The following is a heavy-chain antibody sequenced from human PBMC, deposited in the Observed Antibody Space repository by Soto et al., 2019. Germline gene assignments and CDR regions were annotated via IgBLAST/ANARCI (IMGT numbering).Heavy chain of an antibody. V-gene: IGHV4-59*01. Sequence: SETLSLTCTVSGGSISSDYWNWIRQSPGKGLEWIGYIYYESANYNPSLSSRLIILVDTSKNQISLRLSSVTAADTAVYYCTTDRCTPSTCYLNYWGLGILVTVSS. J-gene: IGHJ4*02. CDR1: GGSISSDY. CDR2: IYYESA. CDR3: TTDRCTPSTCYLNY. D-gene: IGHD2-2*01.